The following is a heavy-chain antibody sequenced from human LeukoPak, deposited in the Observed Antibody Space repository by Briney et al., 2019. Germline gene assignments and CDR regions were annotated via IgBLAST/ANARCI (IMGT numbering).Heavy chain of an antibody. CDR1: GFIFSSNG. CDR3: AKPDSSGWLRGVFDY. V-gene: IGHV3-33*06. D-gene: IGHD6-19*01. CDR2: IWYDGSKK. Sequence: TGGSLRLSCTASGFIFSSNGMHWVRQAPGKGLEWVAIIWYDGSKKYYADSVKGRFTISRDNSKNTLYLQMNSLRAEETAVYYCAKPDSSGWLRGVFDYWGQGTLVTVSS. J-gene: IGHJ4*02.